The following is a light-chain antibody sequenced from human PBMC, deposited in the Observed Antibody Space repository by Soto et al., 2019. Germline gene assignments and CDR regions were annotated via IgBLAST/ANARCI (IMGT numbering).Light chain of an antibody. CDR3: QQYNSYST. J-gene: IGKJ2*01. CDR2: KAS. CDR1: QIISSW. V-gene: IGKV1-5*03. Sequence: DIQMTQSPSTLSASVGDRVTITCRASQIISSWFDWYQQKPGKAPKLLIYKASSLESGVPSRFSGSGSGTEITLTISSLQPDDFSTYYCQQYNSYSTFGQGTKLEIK.